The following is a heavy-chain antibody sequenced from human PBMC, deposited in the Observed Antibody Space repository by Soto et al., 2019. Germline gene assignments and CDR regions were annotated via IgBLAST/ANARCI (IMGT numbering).Heavy chain of an antibody. Sequence: QVQLVESGGGVVQPGRSLRLSCAASGFTFSSYAMHWVRQAPGKGLERVAVISYDGSNKYYADSVKGRFTISRDNSKNTLYLQMNSLRAEDTAVYYCARDYKAWYSSSRGVDYWGQGTLVTVSS. CDR2: ISYDGSNK. CDR1: GFTFSSYA. CDR3: ARDYKAWYSSSRGVDY. J-gene: IGHJ4*02. D-gene: IGHD6-6*01. V-gene: IGHV3-30-3*01.